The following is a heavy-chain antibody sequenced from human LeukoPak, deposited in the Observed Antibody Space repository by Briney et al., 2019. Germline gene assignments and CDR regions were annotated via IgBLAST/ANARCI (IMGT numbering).Heavy chain of an antibody. CDR3: ALYSGSPWEYMDV. Sequence: GGSLRLSCAASGFTFSTFAMIWVRQPPGKGLEWVSSIFPSGGEIHYADSVRGRVTISRDNSKNTRSLQINRLRAADTAVYYCALYSGSPWEYMDVWGKGTTVTICS. CDR1: GFTFSTFA. CDR2: IFPSGGEI. D-gene: IGHD1-26*01. V-gene: IGHV3-23*01. J-gene: IGHJ6*03.